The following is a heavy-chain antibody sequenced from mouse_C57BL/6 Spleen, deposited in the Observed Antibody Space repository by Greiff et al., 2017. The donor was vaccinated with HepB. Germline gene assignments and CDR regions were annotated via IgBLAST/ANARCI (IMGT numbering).Heavy chain of an antibody. CDR2: INPSSGYT. D-gene: IGHD2-5*01. J-gene: IGHJ3*01. V-gene: IGHV1-4*01. CDR1: GYTFTSYT. CDR3: ASNSNYFAY. Sequence: QVQLKESGAELARPGASVKMSCKASGYTFTSYTMHWVKQRPGQGLEWIGYINPSSGYTKYNQKFKDKATLTADKSSSTAYMQLSSLTSEDSAVYYCASNSNYFAYWGQGTLVTVSA.